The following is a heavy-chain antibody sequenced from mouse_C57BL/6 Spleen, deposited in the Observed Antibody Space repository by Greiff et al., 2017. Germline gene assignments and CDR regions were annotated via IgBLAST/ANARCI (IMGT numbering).Heavy chain of an antibody. CDR3: SRDGNYGGY. J-gene: IGHJ2*01. CDR1: GYTFTSYW. CDR2: IDPSDSYT. V-gene: IGHV1-59*01. D-gene: IGHD2-1*01. Sequence: QVQLQQPGAELVRPGTSVKLSCTASGYTFTSYWMHWVKQRPGQGLEWIGVIDPSDSYTNYNQKFKGKATLTVDTSSSTAYLQLSSLTSEDSAVYYCSRDGNYGGYWGQGTTLTVSS.